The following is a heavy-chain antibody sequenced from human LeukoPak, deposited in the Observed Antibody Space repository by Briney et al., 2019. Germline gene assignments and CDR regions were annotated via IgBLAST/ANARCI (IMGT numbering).Heavy chain of an antibody. V-gene: IGHV5-51*01. Sequence: GESLQISCKGSGYRFTNYWIGWVRQMPGEGLEWMGIIYPGDSDTRYSPSFQGQVTISADKSISTAYLQWTSLKASDTATYHCARRIDSSGYYPLGAFDIWGQGTMVTVSS. D-gene: IGHD3-22*01. CDR2: IYPGDSDT. CDR1: GYRFTNYW. CDR3: ARRIDSSGYYPLGAFDI. J-gene: IGHJ3*02.